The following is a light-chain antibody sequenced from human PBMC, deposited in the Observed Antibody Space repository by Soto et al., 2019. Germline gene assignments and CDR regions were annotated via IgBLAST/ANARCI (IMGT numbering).Light chain of an antibody. V-gene: IGKV3-20*01. CDR1: QSVTSTS. Sequence: EIVLTQSPGTLSLSPGERATLSCRASQSVTSTSLGWYQQKPGQAPSLLIYGASSRATGIPDRFSGSEAGTDFTLTIIRLESEDFAVYYFRQYVSPPSNVDQGTRLESK. CDR2: GAS. CDR3: RQYVSPPSN. J-gene: IGKJ5*01.